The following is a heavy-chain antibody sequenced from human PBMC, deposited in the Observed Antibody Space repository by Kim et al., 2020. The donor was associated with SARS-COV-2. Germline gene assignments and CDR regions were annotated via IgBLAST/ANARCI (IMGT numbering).Heavy chain of an antibody. CDR3: ARALRSGRSSTSCYALYP. D-gene: IGHD2-2*01. Sequence: KSRVTISVDTSKNQFSLKLSSVTAADTAVYYCARALRSGRSSTSCYALYPWGQGTLVTVSS. J-gene: IGHJ5*02. V-gene: IGHV4-39*01.